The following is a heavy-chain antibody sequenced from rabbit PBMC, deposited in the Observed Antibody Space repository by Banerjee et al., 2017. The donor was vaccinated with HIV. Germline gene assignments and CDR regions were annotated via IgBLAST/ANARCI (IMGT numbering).Heavy chain of an antibody. CDR2: INPGSGAT. J-gene: IGHJ6*01. CDR1: GFTLSSYW. V-gene: IGHV1S45*01. CDR3: ARTTVFVYYTL. Sequence: QEQLVESGGDLVQPEGSLTLTCTASGFTLSSYWMCWVRQAPGKGLEWIGCINPGSGATGYASWAKGRFTISETSSTTVTLQMTSLTAADTATYFCARTTVFVYYTLWGQGTLVTV. D-gene: IGHD8-1*01.